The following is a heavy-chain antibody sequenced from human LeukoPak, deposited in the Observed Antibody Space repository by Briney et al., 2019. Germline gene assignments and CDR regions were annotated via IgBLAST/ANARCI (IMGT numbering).Heavy chain of an antibody. Sequence: GGSLRLSCAASGFILSRYDMHWVRQAPGKGLGWVTFIRYDGSNKYYADSVKGRFTISRDNSKNTLYLQMSSLRGEDTAVYYCAKDLGSSWATFHYWGQGTLVTVSS. CDR2: IRYDGSNK. CDR1: GFILSRYD. V-gene: IGHV3-30*02. D-gene: IGHD6-13*01. CDR3: AKDLGSSWATFHY. J-gene: IGHJ4*02.